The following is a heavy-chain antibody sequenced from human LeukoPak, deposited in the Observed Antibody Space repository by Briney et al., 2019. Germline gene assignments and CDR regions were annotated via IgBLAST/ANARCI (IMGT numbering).Heavy chain of an antibody. CDR1: GFTFSSYA. V-gene: IGHV3-23*01. J-gene: IGHJ4*02. Sequence: GESLRLSCAASGFTFSSYAMSWVRQAPGKGLEWVSGISGSGGSTYYADSVKGRVTISRDNSKNTLYLRINSLRADDTAVYYCANPPTVTSLHYWGQGTLVTVSS. CDR2: ISGSGGST. D-gene: IGHD4-11*01. CDR3: ANPPTVTSLHY.